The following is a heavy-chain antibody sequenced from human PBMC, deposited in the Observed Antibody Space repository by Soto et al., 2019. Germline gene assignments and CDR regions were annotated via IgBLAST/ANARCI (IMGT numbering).Heavy chain of an antibody. CDR1: GYTFTSYA. D-gene: IGHD5-12*01. V-gene: IGHV1-3*01. Sequence: ASVKVSCTASGYTFTSYAMHWVRQAPGQRLEWMGWINAGNGNTKYSQKFQGRVTITRDTSASTAYMELSSLRSEDTAVYYCTRGRLDIVATIPYYYYGMDVWGQGTTVTVSS. CDR2: INAGNGNT. CDR3: TRGRLDIVATIPYYYYGMDV. J-gene: IGHJ6*02.